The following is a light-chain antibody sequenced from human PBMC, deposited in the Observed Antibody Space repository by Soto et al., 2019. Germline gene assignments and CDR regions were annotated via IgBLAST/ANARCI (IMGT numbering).Light chain of an antibody. CDR2: EGI. Sequence: QSVLTQPASVSGSPGQSITIPCTGTSSTVGGFNVVSWYQQHLGKAPKVIIYEGIKRLSGVSNRFSDSNSGSTASLTISGLQAEDEADYYCCSYVGATTYVFGTGTKVTVL. V-gene: IGLV2-23*01. CDR1: SSTVGGFNV. J-gene: IGLJ1*01. CDR3: CSYVGATTYV.